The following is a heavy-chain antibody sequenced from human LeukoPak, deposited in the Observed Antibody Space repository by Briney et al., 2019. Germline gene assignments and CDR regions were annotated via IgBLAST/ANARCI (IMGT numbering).Heavy chain of an antibody. V-gene: IGHV3-23*01. CDR2: ISGSGGST. D-gene: IGHD1-26*01. J-gene: IGHJ4*02. Sequence: SGGSLRLSCAASGFTFRNYWLHWVRQAPGKGLEWVSAISGSGGSTYYADSVKGRFTISRDNSKNTLYLQMNSLRAEDTAVYYCAKSQAGATRGYFDYWGQGTLVTVSS. CDR1: GFTFRNYW. CDR3: AKSQAGATRGYFDY.